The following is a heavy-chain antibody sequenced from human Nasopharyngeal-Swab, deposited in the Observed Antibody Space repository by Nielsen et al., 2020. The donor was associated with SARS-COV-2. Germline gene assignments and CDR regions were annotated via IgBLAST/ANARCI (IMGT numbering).Heavy chain of an antibody. CDR3: ATTVTTLSGY. D-gene: IGHD4-17*01. V-gene: IGHV3-30*03. J-gene: IGHJ4*02. CDR2: ISYDGSNK. Sequence: VRQAPGKGLEWVAVISYDGSNKYHADSVKGRFTISRDNSKNTLYLQMNSLRAEDTAVYYCATTVTTLSGYWGQGTLVTVSS.